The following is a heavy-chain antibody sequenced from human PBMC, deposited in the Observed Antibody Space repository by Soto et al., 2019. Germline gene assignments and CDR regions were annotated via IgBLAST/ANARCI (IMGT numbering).Heavy chain of an antibody. Sequence: SETLSLTCTVSGGSISSGDYYWSWIRQPPGKGLEWIGYIYYSGSTYYNPSLKSRVTISVDTSKNQFSLKLSSVTAADTAVYYCASSKGGYGHPYYHSYGMDVWGQGTTVTVSS. CDR2: IYYSGST. CDR3: ASSKGGYGHPYYHSYGMDV. CDR1: GGSISSGDYY. V-gene: IGHV4-30-4*01. D-gene: IGHD5-12*01. J-gene: IGHJ6*02.